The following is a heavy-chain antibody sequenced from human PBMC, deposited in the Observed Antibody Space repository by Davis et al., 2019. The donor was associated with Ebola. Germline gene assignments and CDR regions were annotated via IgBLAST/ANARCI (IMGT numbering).Heavy chain of an antibody. V-gene: IGHV4-59*02. Sequence: MPSETLSLTCTVSGGSVSNYYWSWIRQVPGKGLEWIGYRYYGGSSNHNPSLRGRVTVSVDTSRNLFSLELTSVTAADTALYYCARHAGYSSSWYLKYYYGMDVWGQGTTVTVSS. CDR3: ARHAGYSSSWYLKYYYGMDV. J-gene: IGHJ6*02. CDR1: GGSVSNYY. CDR2: RYYGGSS. D-gene: IGHD6-13*01.